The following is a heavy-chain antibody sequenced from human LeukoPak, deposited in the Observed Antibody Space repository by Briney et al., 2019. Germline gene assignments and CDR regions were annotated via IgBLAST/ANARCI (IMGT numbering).Heavy chain of an antibody. CDR1: GFTFCRYS. J-gene: IGHJ4*02. CDR3: AKCFYDSSGYYYFDY. CDR2: ISGSGGNT. V-gene: IGHV3-23*01. D-gene: IGHD3-22*01. Sequence: PWGSLRLLCSASGFTFCRYSMSWVRPGPGEGLEWGSAISGSGGNTYYADSVKGRFTISRDNSKNTLYLQMNSLRAEDTAVYYCAKCFYDSSGYYYFDYWGQGTPVTVSS.